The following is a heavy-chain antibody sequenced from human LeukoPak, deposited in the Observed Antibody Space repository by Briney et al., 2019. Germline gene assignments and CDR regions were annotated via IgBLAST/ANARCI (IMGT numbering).Heavy chain of an antibody. D-gene: IGHD4-23*01. Sequence: SETPSLTCAVFGVSISSYDWSWIRQHPGKGLEWIGYLSDVGTNDYNPSLKGRVTISRDTSKNQFSLRLNSVTAADAAVYYCARDKAPGGKRWFDPWGQGALVIVSS. CDR1: GVSISSYD. V-gene: IGHV4-59*01. J-gene: IGHJ5*02. CDR2: LSDVGTN. CDR3: ARDKAPGGKRWFDP.